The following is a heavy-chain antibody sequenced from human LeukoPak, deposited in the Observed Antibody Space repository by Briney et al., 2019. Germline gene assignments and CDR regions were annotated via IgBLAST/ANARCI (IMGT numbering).Heavy chain of an antibody. Sequence: QTGGSLRLSCAASGFTFSSYAMTWVRQAPGKGLEWVSAISGSGGGTYYADSVKGRFTISRDNSKNTLYLQMNSLRAEDTAVYYCARGHYYDSSGYLLSPWGQGTLVTVSS. CDR2: ISGSGGGT. J-gene: IGHJ5*02. CDR3: ARGHYYDSSGYLLSP. CDR1: GFTFSSYA. V-gene: IGHV3-23*01. D-gene: IGHD3-22*01.